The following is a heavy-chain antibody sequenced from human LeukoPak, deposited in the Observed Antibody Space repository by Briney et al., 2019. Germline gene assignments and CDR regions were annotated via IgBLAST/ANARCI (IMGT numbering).Heavy chain of an antibody. J-gene: IGHJ4*02. Sequence: GRSLRLSCAASGFTFSSYAMHWVRQAPGKGLEWVAVISYDGSNKYYADSVKGRFTISRDNSKNTLYLQMNSLRAEDTAVYYCEADPGDYWGQGTLVTVSS. D-gene: IGHD2-15*01. V-gene: IGHV3-30-3*01. CDR2: ISYDGSNK. CDR1: GFTFSSYA. CDR3: EADPGDY.